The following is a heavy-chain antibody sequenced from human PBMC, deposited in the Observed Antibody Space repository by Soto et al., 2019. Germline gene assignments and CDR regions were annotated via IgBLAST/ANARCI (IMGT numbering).Heavy chain of an antibody. CDR1: GFTFSSYW. CDR2: IKQDGSEK. D-gene: IGHD3-9*01. J-gene: IGHJ6*02. Sequence: EVQLVESGGGLVQPGGSLRLSCTASGFTFSSYWMSWVRQAPGKGLEWVANIKQDGSEKFYVDSVRGRFAISRDNAKNSLYLQMNSLRAEVTALYYCARHGIFAYYFYGMDVWGQGTTVTVSS. V-gene: IGHV3-7*01. CDR3: ARHGIFAYYFYGMDV.